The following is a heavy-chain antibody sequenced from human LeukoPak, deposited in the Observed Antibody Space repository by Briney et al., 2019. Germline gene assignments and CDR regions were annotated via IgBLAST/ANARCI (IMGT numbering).Heavy chain of an antibody. Sequence: ASVKVSCKASGYTFTSYDISRVRQAPGQGLEWMGWISAYNGNTNYAQKLQGRVTMTTDTSTSTAYMELRSLRSDDTAVYYCARAYCSSTSCYNFADYWGQGTLVTVSS. V-gene: IGHV1-18*01. CDR1: GYTFTSYD. J-gene: IGHJ4*02. D-gene: IGHD2-2*02. CDR2: ISAYNGNT. CDR3: ARAYCSSTSCYNFADY.